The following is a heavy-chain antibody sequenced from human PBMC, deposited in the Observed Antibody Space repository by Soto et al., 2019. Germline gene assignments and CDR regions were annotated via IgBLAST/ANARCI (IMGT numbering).Heavy chain of an antibody. CDR1: GGTFSSYT. V-gene: IGHV1-69*02. CDR2: IIPILGIA. J-gene: IGHJ5*02. CDR3: ARAKAAAGTRTVFDP. Sequence: ASVKVSCKSSGGTFSSYTISCVRQAPGQGLEWMGRIIPILGIANYAQKFQGRVTITADKSTSTAYMELSSLRSEDTAVYYCARAKAAAGTRTVFDPWGQGTLVTVSS. D-gene: IGHD6-13*01.